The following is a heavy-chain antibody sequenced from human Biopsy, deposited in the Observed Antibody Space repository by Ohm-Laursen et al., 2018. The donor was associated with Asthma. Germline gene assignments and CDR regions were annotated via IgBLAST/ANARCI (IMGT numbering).Heavy chain of an antibody. Sequence: ASGKGSCQASGYTFIHYAIQWVRQAPGQRLEWMGLVNTGNGDTKYSQKFQGRVTITRDTSASTAYMELRSLRSEDTATYYCARTYYDFLTGQVKDVFGVWGQGTMVTVSS. CDR2: VNTGNGDT. CDR1: GYTFIHYA. D-gene: IGHD3-9*01. CDR3: ARTYYDFLTGQVKDVFGV. J-gene: IGHJ3*01. V-gene: IGHV1-3*04.